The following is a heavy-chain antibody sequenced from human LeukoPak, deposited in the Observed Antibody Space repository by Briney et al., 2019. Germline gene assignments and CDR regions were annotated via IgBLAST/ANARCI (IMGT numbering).Heavy chain of an antibody. CDR1: GGSITGYY. V-gene: IGHV4-59*01. Sequence: PSETLSLTCTVSGGSITGYYWSWIRQPPGKGLEWIGFIYYTGSTNYNPSLKSRVTISVDTSKNQFSLKLSSVTAADTAVYYCARGQDYVYAFDIWGQGTMVTVSS. CDR3: ARGQDYVYAFDI. D-gene: IGHD3-16*01. J-gene: IGHJ3*02. CDR2: IYYTGST.